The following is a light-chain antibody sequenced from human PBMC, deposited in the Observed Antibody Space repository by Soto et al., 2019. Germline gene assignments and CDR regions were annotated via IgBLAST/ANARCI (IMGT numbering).Light chain of an antibody. V-gene: IGKV1-5*03. CDR2: KAS. J-gene: IGKJ1*01. CDR3: QQYNSYPT. Sequence: DIQMTQSPSTLSGSVGDRVTITFRASQTISSWLAWYQQKPGKAPKLLIYKASTLKSGVPSRFSVSGSGTEFTLTISSLQPDDFATYYCQQYNSYPTFGQGTKVDIK. CDR1: QTISSW.